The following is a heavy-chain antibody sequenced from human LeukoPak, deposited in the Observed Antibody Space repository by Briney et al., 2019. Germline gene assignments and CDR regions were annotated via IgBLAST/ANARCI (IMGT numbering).Heavy chain of an antibody. J-gene: IGHJ4*02. Sequence: VKVSFTASGYSFTPYYMHWVRQAPGQGLEWMGIINPSGGSTSYAQKFQGRVTMTRDTSTSTVYMELSSLRSEDTAVYYCARGRYYYDSSGPDYWGQGTLVTVSS. CDR1: GYSFTPYY. CDR2: INPSGGST. D-gene: IGHD3-22*01. V-gene: IGHV1-46*01. CDR3: ARGRYYYDSSGPDY.